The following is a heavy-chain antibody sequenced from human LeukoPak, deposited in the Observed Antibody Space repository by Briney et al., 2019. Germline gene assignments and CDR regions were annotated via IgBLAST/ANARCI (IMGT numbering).Heavy chain of an antibody. J-gene: IGHJ6*02. V-gene: IGHV3-48*03. Sequence: PGGSLRLSCAASGFTLSRHPMNWVRQAPGKGLEWVSYIGNDGRMMYYADSVKGRFTFSRDSAKNSLYLQMNSLGADDTAVYYCARDASHFDSSGYFHNYYYGMDVWGQGTTVTVSS. CDR3: ARDASHFDSSGYFHNYYYGMDV. CDR1: GFTLSRHP. CDR2: IGNDGRMM. D-gene: IGHD3-22*01.